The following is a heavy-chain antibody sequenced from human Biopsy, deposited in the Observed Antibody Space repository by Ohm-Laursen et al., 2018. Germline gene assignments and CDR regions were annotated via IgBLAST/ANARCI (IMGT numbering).Heavy chain of an antibody. Sequence: SDTLSLTCTVSGDSMGPYYWSWIRQPPGQVMEWIASIYYSGTTHKNPSLKSRVTISVDTSQGLLSLDLSSVTAADAAVYYCARVRGGFLEWFDYWGQGTLVTVSS. J-gene: IGHJ5*01. D-gene: IGHD3-3*01. V-gene: IGHV4-59*07. CDR1: GDSMGPYY. CDR2: IYYSGTT. CDR3: ARVRGGFLEWFDY.